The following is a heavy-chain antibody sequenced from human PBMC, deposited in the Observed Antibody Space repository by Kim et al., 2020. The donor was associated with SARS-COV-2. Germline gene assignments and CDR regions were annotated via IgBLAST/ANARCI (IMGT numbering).Heavy chain of an antibody. Sequence: GGSLRLSCAASGFTFSSYAMHWVRQAPGKGLEWVAVISYDGSNKYYADSVKGRFTISRDNSKNTLYLQMNSLRAEDTAVYYCARDAQNIRFLEWLLYFDYWGQGTLVTVSS. V-gene: IGHV3-30-3*01. J-gene: IGHJ4*02. CDR1: GFTFSSYA. CDR3: ARDAQNIRFLEWLLYFDY. D-gene: IGHD3-3*01. CDR2: ISYDGSNK.